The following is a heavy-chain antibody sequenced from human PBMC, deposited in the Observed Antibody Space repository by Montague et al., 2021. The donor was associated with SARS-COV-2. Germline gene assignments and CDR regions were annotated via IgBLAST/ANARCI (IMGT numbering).Heavy chain of an antibody. CDR2: SYFMLKWNN. CDR1: GDSDAVKRLR. D-gene: IGHD1-26*01. CDR3: ARTSASSDY. V-gene: IGHV6-1*01. Sequence: CAISGDSDAVKRLRRRSDKHSSPLHFGWLVVSYFMLKWNNDYAVSVKSRITINPDTSKNQISLQLNSVTPEDTAVYYCARTSASSDYWGQGTLVTVSS. J-gene: IGHJ4*02.